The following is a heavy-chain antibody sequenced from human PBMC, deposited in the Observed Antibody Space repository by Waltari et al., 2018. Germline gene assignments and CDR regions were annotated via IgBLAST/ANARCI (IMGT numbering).Heavy chain of an antibody. CDR2: INHSGST. J-gene: IGHJ6*02. Sequence: SGYYWSWIRQPPGKGLEWIGEINHSGSTNYNPSLKSRVTISVDTSKNQFSLKLSSVTAADTAVYYCARGHHCSGGSCYSPYYYYGMDVWGQGTTVTVSS. CDR1: SGYY. CDR3: ARGHHCSGGSCYSPYYYYGMDV. D-gene: IGHD2-15*01. V-gene: IGHV4-34*01.